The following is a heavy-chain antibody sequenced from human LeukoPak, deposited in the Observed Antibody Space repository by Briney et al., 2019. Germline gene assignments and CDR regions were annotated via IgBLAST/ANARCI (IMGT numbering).Heavy chain of an antibody. CDR1: GGSISSSSYY. V-gene: IGHV4-61*05. CDR2: IYYSGST. Sequence: SETLSLTCTVSGGSISSSSYYWGWIRQPPGKGLEWIGYIYYSGSTNYNPSLKSRVTISVDTSKNQFSLKLSSVTAADTAVYYCARHYYDSSGYYDDYWGQGTLVTVSS. D-gene: IGHD3-22*01. J-gene: IGHJ4*02. CDR3: ARHYYDSSGYYDDY.